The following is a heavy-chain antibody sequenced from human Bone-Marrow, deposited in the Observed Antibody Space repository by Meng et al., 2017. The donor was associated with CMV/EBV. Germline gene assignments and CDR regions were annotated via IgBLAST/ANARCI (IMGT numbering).Heavy chain of an antibody. D-gene: IGHD3-3*01. J-gene: IGHJ6*02. V-gene: IGHV3-66*02. CDR1: GFTVSSNY. CDR3: ARDRPLRFATYYYGMDV. CDR2: IYSGGST. Sequence: GGSLRLSCAASGFTVSSNYMSWVRQAPGKGLGWVSVIYSGGSTYYADSVKGRFTISRDNSKNTLYLQMNSLRAEDTAVYYCARDRPLRFATYYYGMDVWAQGTTATVSS.